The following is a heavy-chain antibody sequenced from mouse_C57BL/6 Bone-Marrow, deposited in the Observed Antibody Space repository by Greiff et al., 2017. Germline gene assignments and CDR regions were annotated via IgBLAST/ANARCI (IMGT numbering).Heavy chain of an antibody. CDR2: ISSGGSYT. CDR1: GFTFSSYG. CDR3: ARRTEYFDY. J-gene: IGHJ2*01. V-gene: IGHV5-6*02. Sequence: EVKLMESGGDLVKPGGSLKLSCAASGFTFSSYGMSWVRQTPDKRLEWVATISSGGSYTYYPDSVKGRFTISRDNAKNTLYLQMSRLKSEDTAMYYCARRTEYFDYWGQGTTLTVSS.